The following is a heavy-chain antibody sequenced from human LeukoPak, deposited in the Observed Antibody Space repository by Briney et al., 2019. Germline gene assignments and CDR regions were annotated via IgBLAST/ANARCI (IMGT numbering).Heavy chain of an antibody. CDR2: INHSGST. J-gene: IGHJ6*03. D-gene: IGHD3-10*01. CDR3: ARRSSYDFYYYYYMDV. V-gene: IGHV4-34*01. Sequence: SETLSLTCAVYGGSFSGYYWSWIRQPPGKGLEWIGEINHSGSTNYNPSLKSRVTISVDTSKNQFSLKLSPVTAADTAVYYCARRSSYDFYYYYYMDVWGKGTTVTISS. CDR1: GGSFSGYY.